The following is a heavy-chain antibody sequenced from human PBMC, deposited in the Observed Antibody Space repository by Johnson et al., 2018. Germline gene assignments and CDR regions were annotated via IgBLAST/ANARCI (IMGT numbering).Heavy chain of an antibody. J-gene: IGHJ6*02. CDR3: AREGWDILTGSFYAMDV. D-gene: IGHD3-9*01. V-gene: IGHV3-20*04. CDR2: INWNGGST. Sequence: EVQLVESGGGVVRPGGSLRLSCAASGFMFADYGMSWVRQAPAKGLEWVAVINWNGGSTGYADSVKGRFTISRYNAQNYLYLKMNSLRVEDTAFYYCAREGWDILTGSFYAMDVWGQGTTVTVSS. CDR1: GFMFADYG.